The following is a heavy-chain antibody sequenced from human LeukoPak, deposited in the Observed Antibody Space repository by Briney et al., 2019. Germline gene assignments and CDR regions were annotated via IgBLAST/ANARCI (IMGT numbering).Heavy chain of an antibody. CDR3: AREGGDLGAFDV. CDR1: GLYFDSHA. D-gene: IGHD3-10*01. V-gene: IGHV3-30*04. Sequence: GGSLRLSCAASGLYFDSHAMHWVRQAPGKGLEWVAFISYTGGNEYYADPVKGRFTISRDNFKNTLYLQMNSLRSEDTAVYFCAREGGDLGAFDVWGQGTVVTVSS. CDR2: ISYTGGNE. J-gene: IGHJ3*01.